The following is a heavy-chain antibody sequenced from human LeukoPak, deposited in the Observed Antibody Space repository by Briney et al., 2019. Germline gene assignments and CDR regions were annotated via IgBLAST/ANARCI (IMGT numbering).Heavy chain of an antibody. CDR1: GFSFSSYG. Sequence: GGSLRLSCTASGFSFSSYGMHWVRQAPGKGLEWVAFIRYDGSDKYYADSVKGRFTISRDDSKNMLYLQMNSLRAEDTAVYYCAKDHYYDSSGYEGSRVYWGQGTLVTVSS. CDR3: AKDHYYDSSGYEGSRVY. D-gene: IGHD3-22*01. CDR2: IRYDGSDK. V-gene: IGHV3-30*02. J-gene: IGHJ4*02.